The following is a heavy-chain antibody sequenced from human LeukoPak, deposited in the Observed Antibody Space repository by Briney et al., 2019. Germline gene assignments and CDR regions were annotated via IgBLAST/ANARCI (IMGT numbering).Heavy chain of an antibody. CDR3: SRHSSSAGGLFDY. CDR1: GGSVSPYY. D-gene: IGHD3-16*01. Sequence: PSETLSLTCTVSGGSVSPYYWSWTRQPPGKGLEWIGYIYYSGTTNYNPSLKSRVTISVDTSKNQISLKVSSVTAADTAVYHCSRHSSSAGGLFDYWGQGVLVTVSS. J-gene: IGHJ4*02. CDR2: IYYSGTT. V-gene: IGHV4-59*08.